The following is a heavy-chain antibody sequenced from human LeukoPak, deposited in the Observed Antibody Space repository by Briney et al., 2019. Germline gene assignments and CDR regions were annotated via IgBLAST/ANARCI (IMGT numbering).Heavy chain of an antibody. CDR2: IYTSGST. CDR1: GGSISSGSYY. CDR3: ARIYCGGDCRGYYYHYYMDV. V-gene: IGHV4-61*02. J-gene: IGHJ6*03. Sequence: SETLSLACTVSGGSISSGSYYWRWIRQPAGKGLEWIGRIYTSGSTKYNPSLKSRVTISVDTSKNQFSLKLSSVTAADTAVYYCARIYCGGDCRGYYYHYYMDVWGKGTTVTISS. D-gene: IGHD2-21*02.